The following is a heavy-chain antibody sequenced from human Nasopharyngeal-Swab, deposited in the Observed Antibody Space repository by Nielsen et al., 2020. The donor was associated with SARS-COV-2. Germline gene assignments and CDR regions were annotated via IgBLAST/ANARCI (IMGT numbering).Heavy chain of an antibody. CDR2: VDHTGRT. D-gene: IGHD2-2*01. CDR1: VGSFSAYY. V-gene: IGHV4-34*01. CDR3: ARGGYQLLLRSYYYGMDV. J-gene: IGHJ6*02. Sequence: SETLTLTCAAHVGSFSAYYWSWVRQPPGKGLEWIGEVDHTGRTNNNPSLQSRVAMSVDTSKNQFSLTLSSVTAADTAVYYCARGGYQLLLRSYYYGMDVWSQGTTVTVSS.